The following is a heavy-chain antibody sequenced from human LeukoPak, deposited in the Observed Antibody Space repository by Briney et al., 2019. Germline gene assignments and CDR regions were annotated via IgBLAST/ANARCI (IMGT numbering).Heavy chain of an antibody. CDR1: GFTFSSYG. CDR2: ISSSGGST. D-gene: IGHD3-10*01. CDR3: AKLKESYFYMDV. J-gene: IGHJ6*03. Sequence: GGTLRLSCAASGFTFSSYGMSWVRQAPGRGLEWVSSISSSGGSTYYADSVKGRFTISRDNSEHTLYLQTSSLRVEDTAVYHCAKLKESYFYMDVWGKGTTVSISS. V-gene: IGHV3-23*01.